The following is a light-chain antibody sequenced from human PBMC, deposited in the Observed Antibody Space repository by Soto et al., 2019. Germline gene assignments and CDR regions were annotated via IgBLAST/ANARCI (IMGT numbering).Light chain of an antibody. V-gene: IGKV3-20*01. CDR2: GAS. J-gene: IGKJ1*01. CDR1: QSVSSSY. Sequence: EIVLTQSPGTLSLSPGERATLSSRASQSVSSSYLAWYQQKPGQAPRLLIYGASSRATGIPDRFSGSGSGTDFTLTISRLEPEAFAVYYCQQYGSSPSWTFGQGTKVEIK. CDR3: QQYGSSPSWT.